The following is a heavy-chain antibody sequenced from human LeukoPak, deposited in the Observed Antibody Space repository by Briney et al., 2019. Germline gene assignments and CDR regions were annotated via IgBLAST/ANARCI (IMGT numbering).Heavy chain of an antibody. Sequence: GESLRLSCAASGFIFSTYALNWVRQAPGKGPEWVAFIRNDGSNKYYADSVKGRFTISRDNSKNTLYLQMNSLRAEDTAVYYCASLLVGAPVDYWGQGTLVTVSS. CDR2: IRNDGSNK. CDR1: GFIFSTYA. V-gene: IGHV3-30*02. J-gene: IGHJ4*02. D-gene: IGHD3-10*01. CDR3: ASLLVGAPVDY.